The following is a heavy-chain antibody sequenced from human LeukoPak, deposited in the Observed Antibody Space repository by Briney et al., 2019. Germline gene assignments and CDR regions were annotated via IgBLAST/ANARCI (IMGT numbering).Heavy chain of an antibody. Sequence: ASETLSLTCAVYGGSFSGYYWSWIRQPPGKGLEWIGEINHSGSTNYNPSLKSRVTISVDTSKNQFSLKLSSVTAADTAVYYCARAWLQPYFFDYWGQGTLVTVSS. D-gene: IGHD5-24*01. CDR1: GGSFSGYY. J-gene: IGHJ4*02. CDR2: INHSGST. CDR3: ARAWLQPYFFDY. V-gene: IGHV4-34*01.